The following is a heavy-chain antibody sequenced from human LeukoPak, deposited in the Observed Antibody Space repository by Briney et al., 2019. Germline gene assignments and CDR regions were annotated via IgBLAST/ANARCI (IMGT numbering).Heavy chain of an antibody. CDR2: ISYSGST. CDR3: ARDTYSYDTSGDAFDI. CDR1: GGSISSHY. V-gene: IGHV4-59*11. Sequence: SETLSLTCTVSGGSISSHYWSWIRQPPGKGLEWIGCISYSGSTNYNPSLKSRVTISVDTPKKQFSLKLSSVTAADTAVYYCARDTYSYDTSGDAFDIRGQGTMVTVSS. D-gene: IGHD3-22*01. J-gene: IGHJ3*02.